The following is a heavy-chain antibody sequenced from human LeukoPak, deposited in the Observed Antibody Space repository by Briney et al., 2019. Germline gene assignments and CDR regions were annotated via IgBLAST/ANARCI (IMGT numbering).Heavy chain of an antibody. CDR2: IWYDGSNK. D-gene: IGHD5-18*01. V-gene: IGHV3-33*01. CDR1: GFTFSSYG. Sequence: GGSLRLSSAASGFTFSSYGMHWVRQAPGKGLEWVAVIWYDGSNKYYADSVKGRFTISRDNSKNTLYLQMNSLRAEDTAVYYCARESGMDTAMFTAELFDYWGQGTLVTVSS. J-gene: IGHJ4*02. CDR3: ARESGMDTAMFTAELFDY.